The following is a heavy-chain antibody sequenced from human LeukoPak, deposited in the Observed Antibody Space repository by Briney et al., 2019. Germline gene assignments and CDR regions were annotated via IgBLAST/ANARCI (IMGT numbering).Heavy chain of an antibody. CDR1: GFTFGDYG. D-gene: IGHD5-12*01. Sequence: GGSLRLSCIVSGFTFGDYGMSWFRRAPGKGLEWVGFIRSKVYGGTTEYAASVKGRFTISRDDSKSIAYLQMNSLKTEDTAVYYCSRDTYSGSARFDYWGQGTLVTVSS. CDR3: SRDTYSGSARFDY. CDR2: IRSKVYGGTT. J-gene: IGHJ4*02. V-gene: IGHV3-49*03.